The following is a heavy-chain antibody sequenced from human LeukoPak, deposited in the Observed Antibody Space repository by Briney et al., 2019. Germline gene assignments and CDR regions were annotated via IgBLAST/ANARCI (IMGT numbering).Heavy chain of an antibody. CDR1: GFTFSSYG. CDR2: ISGSGGST. CDR3: ARAGIVVVVAAAASWFDP. Sequence: GGSLRLSCAASGFTFSSYGMSWVRQAPGKGLEWVSAISGSGGSTYYADSVKGRFTISRDNSKNTLYLQMNSLRAEDTAVYYCARAGIVVVVAAAASWFDPWGQGTLVTVSS. J-gene: IGHJ5*02. V-gene: IGHV3-23*01. D-gene: IGHD2-15*01.